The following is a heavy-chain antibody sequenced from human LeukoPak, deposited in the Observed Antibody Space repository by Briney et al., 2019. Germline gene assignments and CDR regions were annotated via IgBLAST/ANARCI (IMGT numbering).Heavy chain of an antibody. CDR1: GFTFSSYA. V-gene: IGHV3-23*01. J-gene: IGHJ6*02. CDR3: AKPYCSGGSCSSYYYGMDV. CDR2: ISGSGTST. Sequence: GGSLRLSCAASGFTFSSYAMSWVRQAPEKGLEWVSTISGSGTSTYYADSVKGRFTISRDNSKNTLYLQMNSLRADNTAVYYCAKPYCSGGSCSSYYYGMDVWGQGTTVTVSS. D-gene: IGHD2-15*01.